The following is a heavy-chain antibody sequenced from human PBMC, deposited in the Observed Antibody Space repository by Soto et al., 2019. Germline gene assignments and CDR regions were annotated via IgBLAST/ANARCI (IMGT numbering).Heavy chain of an antibody. CDR2: ISNDGSQK. CDR1: GFVFSGFD. J-gene: IGHJ4*01. D-gene: IGHD6-19*01. CDR3: AKGSGWYYFES. Sequence: GGSLRLSCAASGFVFSGFDLHWVRQAPGKGLEWVALISNDGSQKSYGDSVKGRFTISRDNSKKTLFLHMDSLTPDDTAVYYCAKGSGWYYFESWG. V-gene: IGHV3-30*18.